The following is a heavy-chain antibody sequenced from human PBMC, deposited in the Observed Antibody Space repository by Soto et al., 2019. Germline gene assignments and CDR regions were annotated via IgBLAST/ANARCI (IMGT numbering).Heavy chain of an antibody. J-gene: IGHJ3*02. CDR3: ARGPVGYCSGGSCPPPAFDI. Sequence: GGSLRLSCAASGFTFSSYGMHWVRQAPGKGLEWVAVIWYDGSNKYYADSVKGRFTISRDNSKNTLYLQMNSLRAEDTAVYYCARGPVGYCSGGSCPPPAFDIWGQGTMVTVSS. CDR2: IWYDGSNK. V-gene: IGHV3-33*01. CDR1: GFTFSSYG. D-gene: IGHD2-15*01.